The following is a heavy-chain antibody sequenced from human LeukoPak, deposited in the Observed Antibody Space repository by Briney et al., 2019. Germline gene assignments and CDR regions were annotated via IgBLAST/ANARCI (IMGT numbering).Heavy chain of an antibody. Sequence: SETLSLTCAVYGGSSSGYYWSWIRQPPGKGLEWIGEINHSGSTNYNPSLKSRVTISVDTSKNQFSLKLSSVTAADTAFYYCASQGHHGKIVGTTLSYFYMDVWGKGTTVTVSS. J-gene: IGHJ6*03. CDR2: INHSGST. CDR1: GGSSSGYY. V-gene: IGHV4-34*01. CDR3: ASQGHHGKIVGTTLSYFYMDV. D-gene: IGHD1-26*01.